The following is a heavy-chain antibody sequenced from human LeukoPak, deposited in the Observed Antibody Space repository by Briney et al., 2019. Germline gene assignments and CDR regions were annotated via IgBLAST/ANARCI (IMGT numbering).Heavy chain of an antibody. CDR3: ARSTYYYDSSGSIEEGYFDY. J-gene: IGHJ4*02. CDR2: ISAYNGNT. D-gene: IGHD3-22*01. V-gene: IGHV1-18*01. Sequence: ASVKVSCKASGYTFTSYGISWVRQAPGQGLEWMGWISAYNGNTNYAQKFQGRVTITADESTSTAYMELSSLRSEDTAVYYWARSTYYYDSSGSIEEGYFDYWGQGTLVTVSS. CDR1: GYTFTSYG.